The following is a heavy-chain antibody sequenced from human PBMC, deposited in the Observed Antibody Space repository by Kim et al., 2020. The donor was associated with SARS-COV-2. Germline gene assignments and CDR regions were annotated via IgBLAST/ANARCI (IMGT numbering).Heavy chain of an antibody. D-gene: IGHD2-2*01. Sequence: SETLSLTCAVYGGSFSGYYWSWIRQPPGKGLEWIGEIKHSGSTNYNPSLKSRVTISVDTSKNQFSLKLSSVTAADTAVYYCASNPQLLFSMPLGWGQGTLVTVSS. CDR3: ASNPQLLFSMPLG. J-gene: IGHJ4*02. V-gene: IGHV4-34*01. CDR2: IKHSGST. CDR1: GGSFSGYY.